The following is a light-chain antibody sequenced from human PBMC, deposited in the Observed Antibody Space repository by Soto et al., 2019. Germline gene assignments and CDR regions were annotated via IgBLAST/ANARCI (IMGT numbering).Light chain of an antibody. CDR1: QSMSVY. CDR2: AAS. Sequence: DIQMTQSPSSLSASVGDRVTMTCRASQSMSVYLNWYQQKPGKAPKLLIYAASSLQRGVPSKFSGGGSGTDFTLTISSPQPEDSATYYCQHSYSTPLTFGGGTKVEI. J-gene: IGKJ4*01. V-gene: IGKV1-39*01. CDR3: QHSYSTPLT.